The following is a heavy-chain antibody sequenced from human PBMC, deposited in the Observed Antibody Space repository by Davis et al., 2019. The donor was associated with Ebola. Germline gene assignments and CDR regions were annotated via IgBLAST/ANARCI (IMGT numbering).Heavy chain of an antibody. CDR1: GFTFSSYW. CDR2: IRSEANSYAT. V-gene: IGHV3-73*01. CDR3: TAATPVY. Sequence: PGGSLRLSCAASGFTFSSYWMHWVRQASGKGLEWVGRIRSEANSYATAYAASVKGRFTISRDDSKNTAYLQMNSLKTEDTAVYYCTAATPVYWGQGTLVTVSS. J-gene: IGHJ4*02. D-gene: IGHD6-25*01.